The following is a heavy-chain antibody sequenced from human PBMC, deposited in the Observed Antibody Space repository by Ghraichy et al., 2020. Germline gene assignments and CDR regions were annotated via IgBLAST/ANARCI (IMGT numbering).Heavy chain of an antibody. D-gene: IGHD3-16*01. CDR3: AKPLSTFGGALDY. V-gene: IGHV3-23*01. J-gene: IGHJ4*02. CDR1: GFTFSSYA. CDR2: ISGSGGST. Sequence: GESLNISCAASGFTFSSYAMSWVRQAPGKGLEWVSAISGSGGSTYYADSVKGRFTFSRDNSKNTLYLQMNSLRAEDTAVYYCAKPLSTFGGALDYWGQGTLVTVSS.